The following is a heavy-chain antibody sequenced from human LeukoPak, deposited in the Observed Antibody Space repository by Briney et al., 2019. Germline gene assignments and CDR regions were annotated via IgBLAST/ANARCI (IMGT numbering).Heavy chain of an antibody. CDR2: ISGGGETT. CDR3: ARDYADYVGYFFFDY. CDR1: GFTFSHYS. Sequence: GGSLRLSCAASGFTFSHYSMDWVRQAPGKGLEWVSSISGGGETTYYADSAKGRFTISRDNSQNTLYLQMNSLRAEDTAVYYCARDYADYVGYFFFDYWGQGTLVTVSS. D-gene: IGHD4-17*01. V-gene: IGHV3-23*01. J-gene: IGHJ4*02.